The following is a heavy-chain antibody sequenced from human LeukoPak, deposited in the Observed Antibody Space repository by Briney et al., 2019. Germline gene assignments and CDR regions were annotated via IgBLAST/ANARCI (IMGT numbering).Heavy chain of an antibody. CDR1: GYTFTSYD. J-gene: IGHJ4*02. CDR2: MNPNSGNT. D-gene: IGHD3-10*01. CDR3: ATVAAAWFGELLGFDY. V-gene: IGHV1-8*01. Sequence: ASVKVSCKASGYTFTSYDINWVRQATGQGLEWMGWMNPNSGNTGYAQKFQGRVTMTRNTSISTAYMELSSLRSEDTAVYYCATVAAAWFGELLGFDYWGQGTLVTVSS.